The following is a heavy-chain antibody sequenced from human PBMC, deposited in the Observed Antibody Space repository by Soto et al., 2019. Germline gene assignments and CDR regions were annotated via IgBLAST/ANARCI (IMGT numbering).Heavy chain of an antibody. CDR1: GGSISSGTSY. J-gene: IGHJ3*01. D-gene: IGHD3-10*01. CDR3: ARSMVRGAIGAFDA. V-gene: IGHV4-30-4*01. Sequence: QVQLQESGSGLVKPSQTLSLTCTVSGGSISSGTSYWTWIRQAPGTGLELIGYIYYSGNTFYNPSLKSRVTISIDTSKNQFSLKLSSVTAADTAVYYCARSMVRGAIGAFDAWGQGTVVTVSS. CDR2: IYYSGNT.